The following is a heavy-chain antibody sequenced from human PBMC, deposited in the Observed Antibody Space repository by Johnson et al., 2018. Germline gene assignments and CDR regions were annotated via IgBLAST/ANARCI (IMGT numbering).Heavy chain of an antibody. CDR3: AKVPSSSYYYYYYYMDV. CDR1: GFTFSSYG. J-gene: IGHJ6*03. Sequence: QVQLVQSGGGVVQPGRSLRLSCAASGFTFSSYGMHWVRQAPGKGLEWVAVISYDGSNKYYADSVKGRFTISRDNSKNTLYLQMNSLRAEDTAVYYCAKVPSSSYYYYYYYMDVWGKGTTVTVSS. V-gene: IGHV3-30*18. D-gene: IGHD6-6*01. CDR2: ISYDGSNK.